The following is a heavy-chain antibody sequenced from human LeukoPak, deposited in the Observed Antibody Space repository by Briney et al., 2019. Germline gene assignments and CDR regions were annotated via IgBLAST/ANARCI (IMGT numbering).Heavy chain of an antibody. CDR1: GYSINNDYS. V-gene: IGHV4-38-2*02. J-gene: IGHJ4*02. CDR3: ESGTPQRWSSF. D-gene: IGHD3-10*01. CDR2: MSHSGTT. Sequence: SETLSLTCTVSGYSINNDYSWGWIRQPPGKGLEWIGTMSHSGTTYYNPSLKSRVTISLDTSRNQHSLKLSSVTAADTAIYYCESGTPQRWSSFWGQGTLVTVSS.